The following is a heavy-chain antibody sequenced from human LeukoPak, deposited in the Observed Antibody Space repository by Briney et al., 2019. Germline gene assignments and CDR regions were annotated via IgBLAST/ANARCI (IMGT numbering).Heavy chain of an antibody. J-gene: IGHJ5*02. CDR1: GFTFSSYW. CDR3: ARGVDIVVVVAANRFDWFDP. D-gene: IGHD2-15*01. V-gene: IGHV3-74*01. CDR2: INSDGSST. Sequence: GGSLRLSCAASGFTFSSYWMHWVRQAPGKGLVWVSRINSDGSSTSYADSVKGRFTISRDNAKNTLYLQMNSLRAEDTAVYYCARGVDIVVVVAANRFDWFDPWGQGTVVTVSS.